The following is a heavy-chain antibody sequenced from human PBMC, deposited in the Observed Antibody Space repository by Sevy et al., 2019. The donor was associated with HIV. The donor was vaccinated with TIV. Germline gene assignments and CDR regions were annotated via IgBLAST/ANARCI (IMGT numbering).Heavy chain of an antibody. CDR1: GFTFSSYA. V-gene: IGHV3-30*04. CDR3: ARDPGSSGWSGYFDY. D-gene: IGHD6-19*01. J-gene: IGHJ4*02. CDR2: ISYDGSNK. Sequence: GGSLRLSCAASGFTFSSYAMHWVRQAPGKGMEWVAVISYDGSNKYYAHSVKGRFTISRDNSKNTLYLQMNSLRAEDTAVYYCARDPGSSGWSGYFDYWGQGTLVTVSS.